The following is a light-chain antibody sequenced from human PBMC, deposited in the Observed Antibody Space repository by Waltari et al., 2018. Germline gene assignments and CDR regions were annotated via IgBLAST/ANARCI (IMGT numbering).Light chain of an antibody. J-gene: IGLJ1*01. CDR2: EVS. CDR3: SSYTTSSAPGV. V-gene: IGLV2-14*01. Sequence: QSALTQPASVSGSPGQSNTISRSGTDSDGGAYDFVSWYQQHPGKPPPLIIYEVSNRPSGISNRFSASKSGNTASLTISGLQAEDEADYYCSSYTTSSAPGVFGTGTRVTVL. CDR1: DSDGGAYDF.